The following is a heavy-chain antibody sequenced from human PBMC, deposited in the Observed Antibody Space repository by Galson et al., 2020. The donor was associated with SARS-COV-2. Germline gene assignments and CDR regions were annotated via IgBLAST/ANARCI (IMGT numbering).Heavy chain of an antibody. CDR3: ARGSYCSLTSCYKRPPDY. Sequence: GESLRSPVQRLDSPSVVMACTGSARLQAGGLEWVAVIWYDGSNKYYADSVKGRFTISRDNSKNTLYLQMTSLRAEDTAVYYCARGSYCSLTSCYKRPPDYWGQGTLVTVSS. D-gene: IGHD2-2*02. V-gene: IGHV3-33*01. CDR2: IWYDGSNK. J-gene: IGHJ4*02. CDR1: DSPSVVMA.